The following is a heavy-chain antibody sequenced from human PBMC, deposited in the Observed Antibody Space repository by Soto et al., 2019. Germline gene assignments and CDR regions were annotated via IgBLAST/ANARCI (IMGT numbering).Heavy chain of an antibody. V-gene: IGHV1-69*01. Sequence: QVQLVQSGAEVKKPGSSVKVSCKASGGTFSSYAISWVRQAPGQGLEWMGGIIPIFGTANYAQKFQGRVTITADESTSTAYMELSSLRSEDTAVYYCARVGYCSSTSCSGGYYYYGMDVWGQGTTVTVSS. J-gene: IGHJ6*02. CDR3: ARVGYCSSTSCSGGYYYYGMDV. CDR2: IIPIFGTA. CDR1: GGTFSSYA. D-gene: IGHD2-2*01.